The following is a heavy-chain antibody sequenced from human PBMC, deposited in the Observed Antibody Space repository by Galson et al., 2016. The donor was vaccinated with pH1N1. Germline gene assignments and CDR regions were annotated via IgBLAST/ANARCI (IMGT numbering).Heavy chain of an antibody. V-gene: IGHV3-30*18. D-gene: IGHD6-19*01. J-gene: IGHJ5*02. CDR1: GFTFGDYG. CDR3: AKDRYSRGWSWFEH. CDR2: ISFDGNIK. Sequence: SLRLSCAASGFTFGDYGMHWVRQVPGKGLEWVTFISFDGNIKDYSDSVKGRFAISRDGSKNTLYLQMDSLRLEDTATYYCAKDRYSRGWSWFEHWGQGALVTVSS.